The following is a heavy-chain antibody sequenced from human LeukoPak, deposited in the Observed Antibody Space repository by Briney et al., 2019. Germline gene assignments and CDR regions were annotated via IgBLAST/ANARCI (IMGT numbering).Heavy chain of an antibody. CDR1: GYTLTELS. Sequence: SCKVSGYTLTELSVHWVRQAPGKGLEWVAVISYDGSNKYYADSVKGRFTISRDDSKNTLYLQMNSLRAEDTAVYYCARDAAYCSGGSCYSLYSVFDYWGQGTLVTVSS. D-gene: IGHD2-15*01. CDR3: ARDAAYCSGGSCYSLYSVFDY. V-gene: IGHV3-30-3*01. CDR2: ISYDGSNK. J-gene: IGHJ4*02.